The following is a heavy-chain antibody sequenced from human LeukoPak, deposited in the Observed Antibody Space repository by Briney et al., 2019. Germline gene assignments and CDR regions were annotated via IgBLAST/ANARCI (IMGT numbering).Heavy chain of an antibody. D-gene: IGHD2-15*01. CDR1: GFTFSSYW. V-gene: IGHV3-74*01. CDR3: ARDYFSRAAVLGYFDL. Sequence: GGSLRLSCAASGFTFSSYWMHWVRQAPGKGLVWVSRINTDGSSTSYADSVKGRFTISRDNAKNSLYLQMNSLRAEDTAVYYCARDYFSRAAVLGYFDLWGRGTLVTVSS. CDR2: INTDGSST. J-gene: IGHJ2*01.